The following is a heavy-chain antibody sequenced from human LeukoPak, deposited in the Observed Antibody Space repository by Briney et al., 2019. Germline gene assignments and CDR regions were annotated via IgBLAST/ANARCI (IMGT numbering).Heavy chain of an antibody. CDR3: AKGVPTRFGGYYFDY. CDR2: ISGSGGST. D-gene: IGHD3-10*01. CDR1: GFTFSSYA. V-gene: IGHV3-23*01. Sequence: GGSLRLSCAASGFTFSSYAMSWVRQAPGKGLEWVSAISGSGGSTYYTDSAKGRFTISRDNSKNTLYLQMNSLRAEDTAVYYCAKGVPTRFGGYYFDYWGQGTLVTVSS. J-gene: IGHJ4*02.